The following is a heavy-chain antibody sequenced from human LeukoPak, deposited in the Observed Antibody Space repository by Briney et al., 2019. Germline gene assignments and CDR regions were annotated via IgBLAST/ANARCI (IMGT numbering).Heavy chain of an antibody. J-gene: IGHJ4*02. CDR2: IKTQSDGGAV. Sequence: GESLRLSCAASGFTFRNAWMTWVRQTPGKGLEWVGRIKTQSDGGAVDYSAPVRGRFTISRDDSQNLVYLQMKSLKAEDSAVYYCAKTTAGNSSGRYPGWPVDYWGQGTLVTVSS. CDR3: AKTTAGNSSGRYPGWPVDY. V-gene: IGHV3-15*01. D-gene: IGHD6-19*01. CDR1: GFTFRNAW.